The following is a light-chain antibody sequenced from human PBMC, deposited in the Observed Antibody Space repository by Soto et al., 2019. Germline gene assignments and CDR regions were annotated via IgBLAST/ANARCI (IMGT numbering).Light chain of an antibody. J-gene: IGLJ1*01. CDR1: ISNMGAGYD. CDR3: QSYDSTLSSSYV. Sequence: QSLLRQPPSLSVAPGERVTISCTGSISNMGAGYDVHWYQQRPGTAPKLLIFGNINRPSGVPDRFSGSKSGTSASLAITGLQAEDEGDYYCQSYDSTLSSSYVFRTGTKVNVL. CDR2: GNI. V-gene: IGLV1-40*01.